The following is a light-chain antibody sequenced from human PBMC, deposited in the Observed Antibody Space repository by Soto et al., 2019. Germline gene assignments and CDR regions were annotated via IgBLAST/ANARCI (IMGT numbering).Light chain of an antibody. V-gene: IGLV2-23*02. Sequence: QSALTQPASASGSARQSITISCTGTSGDVGSYNLVSWYQQHPGQAPKLLIFEVSKRPSGVSNRFSGSKSGNTASLTISGLQAEDESEYYCWSYAGSGTYVFGSGTKVTVL. CDR2: EVS. CDR1: SGDVGSYNL. CDR3: WSYAGSGTYV. J-gene: IGLJ1*01.